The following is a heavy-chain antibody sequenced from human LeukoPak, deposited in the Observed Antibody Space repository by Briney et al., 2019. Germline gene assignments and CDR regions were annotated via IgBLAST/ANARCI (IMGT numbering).Heavy chain of an antibody. CDR2: VFYSGST. V-gene: IGHV4-59*12. Sequence: SETLSLTCSVSGGSISSYYWSWIRQAPGKGLEWIGYVFYSGSTNYNPSLKSRVTMSVDTSKNQFSLRLTSVTPADTAVYYCVRDLSWATVTSGYGAWFDPWGQGTRVTVSS. CDR3: VRDLSWATVTSGYGAWFDP. CDR1: GGSISSYY. D-gene: IGHD4-17*01. J-gene: IGHJ5*02.